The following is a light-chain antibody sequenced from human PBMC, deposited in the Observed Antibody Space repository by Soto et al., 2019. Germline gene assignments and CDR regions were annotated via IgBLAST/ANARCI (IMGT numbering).Light chain of an antibody. Sequence: QSVLTQPTSASGTPGQRVTISCSGSSSNIGSNTVNWYQQLPGTAPKLLIYSNNQRPSGVPDRFSGPKSGTSASLAISGLQSEDEADYYCAAWDDSLNGWVFGGGTKLTVL. CDR2: SNN. J-gene: IGLJ3*02. V-gene: IGLV1-44*01. CDR3: AAWDDSLNGWV. CDR1: SSNIGSNT.